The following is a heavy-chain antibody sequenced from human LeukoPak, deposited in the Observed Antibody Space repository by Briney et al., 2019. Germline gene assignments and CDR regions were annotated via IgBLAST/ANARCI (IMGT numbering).Heavy chain of an antibody. J-gene: IGHJ4*02. Sequence: GGSLRLSCAASGFTFSTSWMSWVRQAPGKGLEWVANIKEDGTQIYYMDSVKGRFTISRDIAKNSLYLQMNSLRAEDTAVYYCARDGRPLDYWGQGTLVTVS. CDR1: GFTFSTSW. V-gene: IGHV3-7*01. CDR2: IKEDGTQI. CDR3: ARDGRPLDY. D-gene: IGHD1-26*01.